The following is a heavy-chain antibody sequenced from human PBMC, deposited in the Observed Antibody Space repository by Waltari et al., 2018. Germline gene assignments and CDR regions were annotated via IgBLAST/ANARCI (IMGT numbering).Heavy chain of an antibody. V-gene: IGHV3-48*03. D-gene: IGHD4-17*01. CDR1: GFTFSSYE. CDR3: AREQDGDQGGFDY. CDR2: ISSSGSTI. Sequence: EVQLVESGGGLVQPGGSLRLSCAASGFTFSSYEMNWVRQAPGKGLELFSYISSSGSTIYYADSVKGRFTISRDNAKNSLYLQMNSLRAEDTAVYYCAREQDGDQGGFDYWGQGTLVTVSS. J-gene: IGHJ4*02.